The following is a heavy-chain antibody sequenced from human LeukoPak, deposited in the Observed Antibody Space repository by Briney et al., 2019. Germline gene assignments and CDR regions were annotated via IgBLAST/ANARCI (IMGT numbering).Heavy chain of an antibody. D-gene: IGHD4-23*01. J-gene: IGHJ4*02. V-gene: IGHV3-30*18. Sequence: GGSLRLSCAASGFIFSTYGIHWVRQAPGKGLEWVAVISNDGSNKYYADSVKGRFTISRDNSKNTLYLQMNSLRAEDTAVYYCAKGLSGGGQTGYFDYWGQGTLVTVSS. CDR2: ISNDGSNK. CDR1: GFIFSTYG. CDR3: AKGLSGGGQTGYFDY.